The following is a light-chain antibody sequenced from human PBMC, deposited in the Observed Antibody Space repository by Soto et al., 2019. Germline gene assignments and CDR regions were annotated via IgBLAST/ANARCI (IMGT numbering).Light chain of an antibody. CDR3: QQYNNWPPMA. Sequence: EIVMTQSPATLSVSPGERATLSCRASQSVSSNLAWYLQKPGQAPRLLIYGASTRATGIPARFSGSGSGTEFTLTISSLHSEDFAVYYCQQYNNWPPMAFGQGTKVEIK. V-gene: IGKV3-15*01. CDR1: QSVSSN. J-gene: IGKJ1*01. CDR2: GAS.